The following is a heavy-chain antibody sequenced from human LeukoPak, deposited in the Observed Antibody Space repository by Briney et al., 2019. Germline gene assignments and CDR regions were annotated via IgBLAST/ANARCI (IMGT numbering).Heavy chain of an antibody. J-gene: IGHJ4*02. D-gene: IGHD6-6*01. CDR3: AGQTGGSSSIDY. V-gene: IGHV4-59*08. CDR2: IYYSGST. CDR1: GGSINNYY. Sequence: SETLSLTCNVSGGSINNYYWSWIRQPPGKGLEWIGYIYYSGSTNYNPSLKSRVTISVDTSKNQFSLKLSSVTAADTAVYYCAGQTGGSSSIDYWGQGSLVTVSS.